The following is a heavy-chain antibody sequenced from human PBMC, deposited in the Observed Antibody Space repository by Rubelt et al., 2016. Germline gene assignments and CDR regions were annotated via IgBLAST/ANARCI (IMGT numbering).Heavy chain of an antibody. CDR3: ARGSLHSSSTSCYLGC. CDR2: IYYSGST. D-gene: IGHD2-2*01. Sequence: QVQLQESGPGLVKPSETLSLSCTVSGCSISGYYWSWVRQPPGKGLEWIGHIYYSGSTNYNPSLKSRVTISVDTSKNQFSLTVGYVTRADTTVYYCARGSLHSSSTSCYLGCWGQVTLVSVCS. CDR1: GCSISGYY. J-gene: IGHJ4*02. V-gene: IGHV4-59*01.